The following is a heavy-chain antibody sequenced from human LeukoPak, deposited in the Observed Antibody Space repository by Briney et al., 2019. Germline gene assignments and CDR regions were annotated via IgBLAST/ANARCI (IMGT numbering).Heavy chain of an antibody. CDR3: ARGEPYMTTVPYYFDY. Sequence: SETLSLTCTVSGGSISSYYWSWIRQPPGKGLEWIGYIYYSGSTNYNPSLKSRVTMSVDTSKNQFSLKLSSVTAADTAVYYCARGEPYMTTVPYYFDYWGQGTLVTVSS. V-gene: IGHV4-59*01. J-gene: IGHJ4*02. D-gene: IGHD4-11*01. CDR1: GGSISSYY. CDR2: IYYSGST.